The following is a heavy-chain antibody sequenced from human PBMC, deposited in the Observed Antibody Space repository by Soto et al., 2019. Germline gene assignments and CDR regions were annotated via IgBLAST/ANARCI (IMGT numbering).Heavy chain of an antibody. CDR2: IRSKAYGGTT. Sequence: GGSLRLSCTASGFTFGDYAMSWVRQAPGKGLEWVGFIRSKAYGGTTEYAASVKGRFTISRDDSKSIAYLQMNSLKTEDTAVYYCTRDTTGGSYYLDYWGQGTLVTVSS. D-gene: IGHD1-26*01. V-gene: IGHV3-49*04. CDR1: GFTFGDYA. CDR3: TRDTTGGSYYLDY. J-gene: IGHJ4*02.